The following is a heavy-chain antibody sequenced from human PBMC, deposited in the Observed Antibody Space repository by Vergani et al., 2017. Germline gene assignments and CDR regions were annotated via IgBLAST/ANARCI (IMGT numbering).Heavy chain of an antibody. CDR3: ARVMYRDEASTGYRLEGMDI. CDR2: IYSTGST. CDR1: GGSFNTYY. Sequence: QVQLEESGPGLVKPSETLSLTCTVSGGSFNTYYWSWIRQSPGKGLGWIGYIYSTGSTNYNPSLNSRFTISVDPSKNQFSLSLRSVTAADTAVYFCARVMYRDEASTGYRLEGMDIWGQGTTVTISS. J-gene: IGHJ6*02. V-gene: IGHV4-59*13. D-gene: IGHD3-9*01.